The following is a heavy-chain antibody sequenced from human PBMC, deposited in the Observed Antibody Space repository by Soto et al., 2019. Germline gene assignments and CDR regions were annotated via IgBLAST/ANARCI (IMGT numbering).Heavy chain of an antibody. V-gene: IGHV3-30*03. D-gene: IGHD5-12*01. CDR3: AREPWGYSGSAKHFDY. CDR2: VSYDGSYK. J-gene: IGHJ4*01. Sequence: AWSTRISCAASGFNFFNRYMSWVRQVPGKGLEWVAVVSYDGSYKSYADSVKGRFTISRDNSKNTLYLQLNSLRADDTAVFYCAREPWGYSGSAKHFDYWGHGTLVTVSS. CDR1: GFNFFNRY.